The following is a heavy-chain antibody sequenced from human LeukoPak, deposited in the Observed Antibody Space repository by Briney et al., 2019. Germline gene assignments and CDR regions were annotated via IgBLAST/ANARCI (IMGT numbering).Heavy chain of an antibody. CDR1: TFIFRNFA. CDR2: IGGGGSGT. D-gene: IGHD3-10*01. J-gene: IGHJ3*02. V-gene: IGHV3-23*01. Sequence: GGSLRLSCAASTFIFRNFAMRWVRRAPGKGLEWVSSIGGGGSGTNYADSVKGRSTISRDNSKNTLYLEMNSLRVDDTAVYYCAKSLGSGSYRAFDMWGQGTMVSVSS. CDR3: AKSLGSGSYRAFDM.